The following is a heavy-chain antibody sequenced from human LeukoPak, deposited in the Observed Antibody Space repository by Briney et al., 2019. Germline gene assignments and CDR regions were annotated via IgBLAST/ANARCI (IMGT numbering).Heavy chain of an antibody. D-gene: IGHD3-22*01. CDR3: ATVSRSMMGTDAFDI. CDR1: GYTLTELS. Sequence: GASVKVSCKVPGYTLTELSMHWVRQAPGKGLEWMGGFDPEDGETIYAQKFQGRVTMTEDTSTDTAYMELSSLRSEDTAVYYCATVSRSMMGTDAFDIWGQGTMVTVSS. V-gene: IGHV1-24*01. CDR2: FDPEDGET. J-gene: IGHJ3*02.